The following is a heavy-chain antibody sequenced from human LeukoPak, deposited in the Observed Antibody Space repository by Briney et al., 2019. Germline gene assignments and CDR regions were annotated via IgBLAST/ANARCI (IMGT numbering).Heavy chain of an antibody. Sequence: GGSLRLSCAASGFTFSSHGMCWVRQAPGRGLEWVSSISIGGDTTYSDSVEGRFTISRDNSKNTLYLQLDSLRAEDTAIYYCAKEIRPNDCWGQGTLVTVSS. J-gene: IGHJ4*02. D-gene: IGHD4-17*01. CDR3: AKEIRPNDC. V-gene: IGHV3-23*01. CDR1: GFTFSSHG. CDR2: ISIGGDTT.